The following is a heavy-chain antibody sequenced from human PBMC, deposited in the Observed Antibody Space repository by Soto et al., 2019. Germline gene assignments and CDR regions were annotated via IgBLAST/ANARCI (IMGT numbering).Heavy chain of an antibody. D-gene: IGHD3-10*01. CDR1: GGTFSSYA. CDR2: IIPIFGTA. CDR3: AREGGSGSYRYYGMDV. J-gene: IGHJ6*02. Sequence: QVQLVQSGAEVKKPGSSVKVSCKASGGTFSSYAISWVRQAPGQGLEWMGGIIPIFGTANYAQKFQGRVTITADESTSTASMELSSLRSEDTAVYYCAREGGSGSYRYYGMDVWGQGTTVTVSS. V-gene: IGHV1-69*12.